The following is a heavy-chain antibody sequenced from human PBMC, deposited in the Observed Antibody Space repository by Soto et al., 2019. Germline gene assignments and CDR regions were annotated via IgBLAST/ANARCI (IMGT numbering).Heavy chain of an antibody. D-gene: IGHD6-13*01. V-gene: IGHV1-2*02. Sequence: ASVKFSCTASGYTFTGYYMHWVRQAPGQGLEWMGWINPNSGGTNYAQKFQGRVTMTRDTSISTAYMELSRLRSDDTAVYYWAIRSSAAAGQHFDEWGQGPPVTVA. J-gene: IGHJ4*02. CDR1: GYTFTGYY. CDR2: INPNSGGT. CDR3: AIRSSAAAGQHFDE.